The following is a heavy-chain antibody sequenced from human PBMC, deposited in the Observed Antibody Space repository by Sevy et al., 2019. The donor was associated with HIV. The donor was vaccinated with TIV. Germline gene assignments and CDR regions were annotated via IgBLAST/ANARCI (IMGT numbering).Heavy chain of an antibody. V-gene: IGHV4-59*01. D-gene: IGHD1-26*01. Sequence: SETLSLTCTVSGGSISSYYWSWIRQPPGKGLEWIGYIYYSGSTNYNPSLKSRVTISVDTSKNQFSLKMSSVTAADTAVYYCARETPSRGGINYYYMDVWGKGTTVTVSS. CDR1: GGSISSYY. J-gene: IGHJ6*03. CDR3: ARETPSRGGINYYYMDV. CDR2: IYYSGST.